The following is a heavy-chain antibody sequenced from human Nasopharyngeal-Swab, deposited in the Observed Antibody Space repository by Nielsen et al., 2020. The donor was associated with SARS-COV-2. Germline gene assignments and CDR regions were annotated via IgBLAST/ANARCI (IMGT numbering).Heavy chain of an antibody. Sequence: GESLKLSCAASGFTFKSYAMRWVRQAPGKGLEWVSVIRGSGATTYHADSVKGRFTISRDNSQNTVYLQMNNLRVEDTARYYCAKGVEQWLVAGNLFDPWGQGTMVTVSS. V-gene: IGHV3-23*01. J-gene: IGHJ5*02. CDR1: GFTFKSYA. CDR2: IRGSGATT. CDR3: AKGVEQWLVAGNLFDP. D-gene: IGHD6-19*01.